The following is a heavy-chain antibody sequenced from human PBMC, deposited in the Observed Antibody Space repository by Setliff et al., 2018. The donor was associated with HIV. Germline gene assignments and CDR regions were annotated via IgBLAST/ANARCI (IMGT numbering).Heavy chain of an antibody. V-gene: IGHV3-21*01. CDR2: ISSSSTYI. D-gene: IGHD1-7*01. CDR3: TRDYAFDRNSVMDA. Sequence: PGGSLRLSCAASGFTFSSYSMNWVRQAPGKGLEWVSSISSSSTYIYYADSVKGRFTISRDNAKSSLYLQMNSLRADDTAVYYCTRDYAFDRNSVMDAWGKGTTVTVSS. CDR1: GFTFSSYS. J-gene: IGHJ6*03.